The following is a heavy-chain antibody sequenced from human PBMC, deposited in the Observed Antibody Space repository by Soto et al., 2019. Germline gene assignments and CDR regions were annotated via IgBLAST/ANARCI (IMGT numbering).Heavy chain of an antibody. CDR2: ISGSGGST. CDR3: AKAEVVPAVEYYYYGMDV. D-gene: IGHD2-2*01. CDR1: GFTFSSYA. V-gene: IGHV3-23*01. Sequence: GGSLRLSCAASGFTFSSYAMSWVRQAPGKGLEWVSAISGSGGSTYYADSVKGRFTISRDNSKNTLYLQMNSLRAEDTAVYYCAKAEVVPAVEYYYYGMDVWGQGTTVTVSS. J-gene: IGHJ6*02.